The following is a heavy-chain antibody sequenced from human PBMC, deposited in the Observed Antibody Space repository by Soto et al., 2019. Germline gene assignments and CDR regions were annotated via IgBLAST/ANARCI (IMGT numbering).Heavy chain of an antibody. CDR1: GGSISSYY. D-gene: IGHD3-3*01. Sequence: PSETLSLTCTVSGGSISSYYWSWIRQPPGKGLEWIGYIYYSGSTNYNPSLKSRVTISVDTSKNQFSLKLSSVTAADTAVYYCARGFDFWSGRWSYWGQGTLVTVSS. V-gene: IGHV4-59*12. CDR3: ARGFDFWSGRWSY. CDR2: IYYSGST. J-gene: IGHJ4*02.